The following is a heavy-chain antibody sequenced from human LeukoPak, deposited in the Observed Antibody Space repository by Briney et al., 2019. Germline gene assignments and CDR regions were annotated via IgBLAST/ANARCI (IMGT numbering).Heavy chain of an antibody. CDR1: GYTFTGYY. D-gene: IGHD3-9*01. J-gene: IGHJ5*02. CDR2: INPNSGGT. CDR3: ARGRNYDILTGYYDP. V-gene: IGHV1-2*04. Sequence: ASVKVSCTASGYTFTGYYMHWVRQAPGQGLEWMGWINPNSGGTNYAPKFQGWVTMTRDTSISTAYMELSRLRSDDTAVYYCARGRNYDILTGYYDPWGQGTLVTVSS.